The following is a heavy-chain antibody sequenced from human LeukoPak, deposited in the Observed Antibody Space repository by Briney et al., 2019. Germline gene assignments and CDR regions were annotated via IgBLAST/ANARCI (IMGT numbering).Heavy chain of an antibody. CDR1: GFSFGGYA. D-gene: IGHD2-2*01. Sequence: GGSLRLSCAASGFSFGGYAMDWVRQAPGKGLEWVALISYDGSNKYYADSVKGRFTISRDNSKNTLYPQMNSLRAEDTAVYYCARGRGKYQLIPFDYWGQGTLVTVSS. J-gene: IGHJ4*02. CDR2: ISYDGSNK. CDR3: ARGRGKYQLIPFDY. V-gene: IGHV3-30-3*01.